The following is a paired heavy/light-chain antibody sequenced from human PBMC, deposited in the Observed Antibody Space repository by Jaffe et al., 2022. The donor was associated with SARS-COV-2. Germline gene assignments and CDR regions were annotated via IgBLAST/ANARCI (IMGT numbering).Heavy chain of an antibody. V-gene: IGHV3-53*01. CDR2: IYSGGST. Sequence: EVQLVESGGGLIQPGGSLRLSCAASGFTVSSNYMSWVRQAPGKGLEWVSVIYSGGSTYYADSVKGRFTISRDNSKNTLYLQMNSLRAEDTAVYYCARDRLTGGGRYYYGMDVWGQGTTVTVSS. D-gene: IGHD7-27*01. CDR3: ARDRLTGGGRYYYGMDV. CDR1: GFTVSSNY. J-gene: IGHJ6*02.
Light chain of an antibody. CDR1: KLGDKY. Sequence: SYELTQPPSVSVSPGQTASITCSGDKLGDKYACWYQQKPGQSPVLVIYQDSKRPSGIPERFSGSNSGNTATLTISGTQAMDEADYYCQAWDSSTALVFGGGTKLTVL. CDR3: QAWDSSTALV. V-gene: IGLV3-1*01. J-gene: IGLJ2*01. CDR2: QDS.